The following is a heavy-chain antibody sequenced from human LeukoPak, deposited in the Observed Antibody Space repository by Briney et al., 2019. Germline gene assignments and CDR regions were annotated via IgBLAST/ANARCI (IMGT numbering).Heavy chain of an antibody. CDR1: GFTFSSYS. V-gene: IGHV3-21*01. CDR2: ISSSSSYI. D-gene: IGHD6-13*01. CDR3: ARSPYSSSWYEAFDI. Sequence: GGSLRLSCAASGFTFSSYSMNWVRQAPGKGLEWVSSISSSSSYIYYADSVKGRFTISRDNAKNSLYLQMNSLRAEDTAVYYCARSPYSSSWYEAFDIWGQGTMATVSS. J-gene: IGHJ3*02.